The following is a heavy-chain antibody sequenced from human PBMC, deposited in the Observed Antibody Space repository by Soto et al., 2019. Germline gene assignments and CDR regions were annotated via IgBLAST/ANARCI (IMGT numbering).Heavy chain of an antibody. V-gene: IGHV4-59*01. D-gene: IGHD3-3*01. CDR2: IYYSGST. CDR3: ARVLFGRGNWFDP. Sequence: QVPLQESGPGLVKPSETLSLTCTVSGGSISSYYWSWIRQPPGKGLGLIGYIYYSGSTNYNPSLKGRFTISVDTAKNPFSLKLSSVTAADTAVYYCARVLFGRGNWFDPWGQGTLVTVSS. CDR1: GGSISSYY. J-gene: IGHJ5*02.